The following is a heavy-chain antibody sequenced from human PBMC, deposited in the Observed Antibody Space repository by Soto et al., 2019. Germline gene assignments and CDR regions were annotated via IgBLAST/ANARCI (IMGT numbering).Heavy chain of an antibody. Sequence: QVQLQESGPGLVRPSQTLSLTCTVSAGSISTFNYYWSWIRQHPEKGLEWIGYISYSGSTFYHSSXKXRVTISLDTSKKQFSLTLTSVTAADTAVYYCARSAQWDGFDPWGQGTMVTVSS. J-gene: IGHJ3*01. CDR3: ARSAQWDGFDP. CDR1: AGSISTFNYY. CDR2: ISYSGST. D-gene: IGHD2-8*01. V-gene: IGHV4-31*03.